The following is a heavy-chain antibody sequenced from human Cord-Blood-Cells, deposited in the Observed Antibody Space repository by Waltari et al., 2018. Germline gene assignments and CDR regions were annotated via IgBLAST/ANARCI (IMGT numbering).Heavy chain of an antibody. Sequence: EVQLVESGGGLVQPGGSLSLSCAASGFTFRDHYMDWARQAPGKGLEWVGRTRNKANSYTTEYAASVKGRFTISRDDSKNSLYMQMNSLKTEDTAVYYCARVRVGATDYWGQGTLVTVSS. CDR2: TRNKANSYTT. CDR3: ARVRVGATDY. V-gene: IGHV3-72*01. D-gene: IGHD1-26*01. J-gene: IGHJ4*02. CDR1: GFTFRDHY.